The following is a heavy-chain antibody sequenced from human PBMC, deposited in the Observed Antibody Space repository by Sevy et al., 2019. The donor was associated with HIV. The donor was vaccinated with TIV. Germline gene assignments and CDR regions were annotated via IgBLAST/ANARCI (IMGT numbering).Heavy chain of an antibody. V-gene: IGHV2-5*02. D-gene: IGHD4-17*01. Sequence: SGPTLGKPTQTLTLTCTFSGFSLSTNGVGVGWIRQPPGKALECLALIYWDDDKHYSPSLKSRLTITKDTSKNQVVLTMTNMDPVDTATYYCARRDYGDYVDWFDPWGQGTLVTVSS. CDR3: ARRDYGDYVDWFDP. CDR1: GFSLSTNGVG. CDR2: IYWDDDK. J-gene: IGHJ5*02.